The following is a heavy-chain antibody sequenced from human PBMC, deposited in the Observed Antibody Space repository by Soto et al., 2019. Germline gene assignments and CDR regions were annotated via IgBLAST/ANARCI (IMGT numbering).Heavy chain of an antibody. Sequence: EVQLLESGGGLVQPGGSLRLSCAASGFTFSSYAMSWVRQAPGKGLEWVSAISGSGGSTYYADSVKGRFTISRDNSKNSLYLQMNRLRAEDTAVYYCAKAPALNIVLVPAASAANFDYYYGMDVWGQGTTVTVSS. J-gene: IGHJ6*02. V-gene: IGHV3-23*01. CDR3: AKAPALNIVLVPAASAANFDYYYGMDV. D-gene: IGHD2-2*01. CDR1: GFTFSSYA. CDR2: ISGSGGST.